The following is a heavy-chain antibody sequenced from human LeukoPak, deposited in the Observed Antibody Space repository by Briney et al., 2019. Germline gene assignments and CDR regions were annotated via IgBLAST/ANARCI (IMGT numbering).Heavy chain of an antibody. V-gene: IGHV1-69*04. CDR3: ARTSSGYEQSGNYYFDY. J-gene: IGHJ4*02. CDR1: GGTFSSYA. CDR2: IIPILGIA. Sequence: GASVKVSCKASGGTFSSYAISWVRQAPGQGLEWMGRIIPILGIANYAQKFQGRVTITADKSTSTAYMELSSLRSEDTAVYYCARTSSGYEQSGNYYFDYWGQGTLVTVS. D-gene: IGHD5-12*01.